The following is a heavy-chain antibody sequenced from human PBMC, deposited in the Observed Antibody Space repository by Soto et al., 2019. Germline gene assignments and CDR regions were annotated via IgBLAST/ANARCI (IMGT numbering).Heavy chain of an antibody. Sequence: SETLSLTCAVYGESFSGYFWNWIRQPPGKGLEWIGEINSSGSTNYNPSLKSRVTMSVDTSKNQFSLRLSSVTAADTAVFYCARRRRGITMVRGAYAMDVWGQGTTVTVSS. J-gene: IGHJ6*02. CDR3: ARRRRGITMVRGAYAMDV. V-gene: IGHV4-34*01. CDR1: GESFSGYF. D-gene: IGHD3-10*01. CDR2: INSSGST.